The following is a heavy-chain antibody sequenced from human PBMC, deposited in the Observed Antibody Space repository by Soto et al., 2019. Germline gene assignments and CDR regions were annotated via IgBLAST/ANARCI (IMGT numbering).Heavy chain of an antibody. CDR1: GFTFSSYA. Sequence: GSLRLSCAASGFTFSSYAMHWVRQAPGKGLEWVAVISYDGSNKYYADSVKGRFTISRDNSKNTLYLQMNSLRAEDTAVYYCVSSADYWGQGTLVTVSS. V-gene: IGHV3-30-3*01. CDR2: ISYDGSNK. CDR3: VSSADY. D-gene: IGHD6-6*01. J-gene: IGHJ4*02.